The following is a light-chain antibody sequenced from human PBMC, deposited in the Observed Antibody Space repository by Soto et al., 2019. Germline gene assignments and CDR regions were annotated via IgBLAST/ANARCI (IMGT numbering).Light chain of an antibody. CDR1: QSVSSSY. V-gene: IGKV3-20*01. CDR3: QHYDSLPIT. Sequence: EIVLTQSPGTLSLSPGERATLSCRASQSVSSSYLAWYQQKPGQPPRLFIYGASSRATGIPDRFSGSGSGTDFTLTISRLEPEDFAVFYCQHYDSLPITFGQGTRLEIK. CDR2: GAS. J-gene: IGKJ5*01.